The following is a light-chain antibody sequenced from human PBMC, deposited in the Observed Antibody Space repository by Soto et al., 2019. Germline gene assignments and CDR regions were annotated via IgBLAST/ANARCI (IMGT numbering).Light chain of an antibody. CDR1: SGHSNYA. CDR2: LNSDGSH. CDR3: QTWGTGIVV. Sequence: QPVLTQSPSASASLGASVKLTCTLSSGHSNYAIAWLQQQPEKGPRYLMKLNSDGSHSKGDGIPDRFSGSSSGAERYLTISSLQSEDEADYYCQTWGTGIVVFGGGTKLTVL. J-gene: IGLJ2*01. V-gene: IGLV4-69*01.